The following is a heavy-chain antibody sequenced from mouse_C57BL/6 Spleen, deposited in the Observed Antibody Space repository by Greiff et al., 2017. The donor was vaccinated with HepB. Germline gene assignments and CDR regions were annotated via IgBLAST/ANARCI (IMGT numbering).Heavy chain of an antibody. V-gene: IGHV1-53*01. CDR2: INPSNGGT. J-gene: IGHJ4*01. CDR1: GYTFTSYW. D-gene: IGHD1-1*02. CDR3: ARGGIYGPFYYAMDY. Sequence: VKLQQPGTELVKPGASVKLSCKASGYTFTSYWMHWVKQRPGQGLEWIGNINPSNGGTNYNEKFKSKATLTVDKSSSTAYMQLSSLTSEDSAVYYCARGGIYGPFYYAMDYWGQGTSVTVSS.